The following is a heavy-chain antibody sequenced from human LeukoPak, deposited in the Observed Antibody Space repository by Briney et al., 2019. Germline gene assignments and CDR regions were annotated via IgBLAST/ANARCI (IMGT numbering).Heavy chain of an antibody. CDR1: GYTFTNYD. D-gene: IGHD3-9*01. V-gene: IGHV1-2*02. CDR3: ARGGRYYDILTGTGWYFDL. J-gene: IGHJ2*01. CDR2: INPNSGGT. Sequence: ASVKVSCKASGYTFTNYDINWVRQAPGQGLERMGWINPNSGGTNYAQKFQGRVTMTRDTSISTAYMELSRLRSDDTAVYYCARGGRYYDILTGTGWYFDLWGRGTLVTVSS.